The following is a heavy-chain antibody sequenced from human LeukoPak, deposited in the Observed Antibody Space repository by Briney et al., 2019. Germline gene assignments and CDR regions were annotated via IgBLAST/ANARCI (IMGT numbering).Heavy chain of an antibody. CDR2: ISSSGSTI. CDR1: GFTFSDYY. J-gene: IGHJ4*02. CDR3: ARDSSGDYSDYYFDY. D-gene: IGHD4-11*01. Sequence: GGCLRLSCAASGFTFSDYYMSWVRQAPGKGLGWVSYISSSGSTIYYADSVKGRFTISRDNAKNSLYLQMNSLRAEDTAVYYCARDSSGDYSDYYFDYWGQGTLVTVSS. V-gene: IGHV3-11*04.